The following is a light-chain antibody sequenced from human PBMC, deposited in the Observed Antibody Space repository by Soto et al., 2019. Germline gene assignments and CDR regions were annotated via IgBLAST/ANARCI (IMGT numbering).Light chain of an antibody. V-gene: IGLV1-44*01. CDR3: AVWDDSLNGCV. CDR1: SSNIGSNT. Sequence: QSVLTQPPSVSETPGQRGTISCSGSSSNIGSNTVNWYRQLPETAPKLLIYSNTQRPSGVPDRFSGSKSGTSASLAISGLQSADESDYDCAVWDDSLNGCVFGTGTKLTVL. J-gene: IGLJ1*01. CDR2: SNT.